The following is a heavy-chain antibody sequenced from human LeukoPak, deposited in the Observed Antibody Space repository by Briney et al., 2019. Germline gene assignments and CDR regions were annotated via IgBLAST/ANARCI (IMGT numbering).Heavy chain of an antibody. D-gene: IGHD6-19*01. Sequence: AGGSLRLSRAAPVDTFSSHAMNWVRQAPGKGLEWVSSIDEGDGTTHYADSVKGRFTISRDNSKNTLHLQLNSLRVEDTAVYYCAKQWLVGSWGQGTLVTVSS. V-gene: IGHV3-23*01. CDR3: AKQWLVGS. CDR1: VDTFSSHA. J-gene: IGHJ4*02. CDR2: IDEGDGTT.